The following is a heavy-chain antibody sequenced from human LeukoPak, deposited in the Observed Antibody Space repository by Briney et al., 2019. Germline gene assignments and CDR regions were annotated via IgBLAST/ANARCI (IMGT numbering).Heavy chain of an antibody. CDR1: GGSISSSSYY. CDR3: ARRAKLLPRDDSSGYYLTEGMDV. Sequence: NPSETPSLTCTVSGGSISSSSYYWGWIRQPPGKGLEWIGSIYYSGSTYYNPSLKSRVTISVDTSKNQFSLKLSSVTAADTAVYYCARRAKLLPRDDSSGYYLTEGMDVWGQGTTVTVSS. J-gene: IGHJ6*02. CDR2: IYYSGST. V-gene: IGHV4-39*01. D-gene: IGHD3-22*01.